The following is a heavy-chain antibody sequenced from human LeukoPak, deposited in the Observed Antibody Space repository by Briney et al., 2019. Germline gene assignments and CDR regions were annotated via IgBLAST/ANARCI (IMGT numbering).Heavy chain of an antibody. D-gene: IGHD6-19*01. CDR2: INWNGGST. J-gene: IGHJ6*03. V-gene: IGHV3-20*04. Sequence: GGSLRLSCAASGFTFDDYGMSWVRQAPGKGLEWVSGINWNGGSTGYADSVKGRFTISRDNAKNSLYLQMNSLRAEDTAVYYCARGPRESAVARLVSYYYYYMDVWGKGTTVTVSS. CDR1: GFTFDDYG. CDR3: ARGPRESAVARLVSYYYYYMDV.